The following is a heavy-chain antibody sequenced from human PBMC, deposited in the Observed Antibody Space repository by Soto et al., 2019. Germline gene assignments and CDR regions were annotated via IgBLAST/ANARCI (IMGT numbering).Heavy chain of an antibody. D-gene: IGHD5-12*01. J-gene: IGHJ4*02. Sequence: QVQLQESGPGLVKPSQTLSLTCTVSGGSISSGDYYWSWIRQPPGKALEWIGYIYYSGSTYYNPSLKSLLTLSLDTSKNQFPLKLSSVTAADTAVYYCARGSRATIAYWGQGTLVTVSS. CDR3: ARGSRATIAY. V-gene: IGHV4-30-4*01. CDR1: GGSISSGDYY. CDR2: IYYSGST.